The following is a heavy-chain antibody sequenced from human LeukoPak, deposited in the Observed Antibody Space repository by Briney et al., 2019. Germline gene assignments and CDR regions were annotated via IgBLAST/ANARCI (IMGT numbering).Heavy chain of an antibody. Sequence: EASVKVSCKASGYTFTSDDINWVRQATGQGLEWMGWMNPDSGNTGYAQKFQGRVTMTRNTSISTAYMELSSLRSADTAVYYCARGAKHYDILSGPYYYYYCYMDVWGKGTTVTISS. V-gene: IGHV1-8*01. CDR1: GYTFTSDD. J-gene: IGHJ6*03. D-gene: IGHD3-9*01. CDR3: ARGAKHYDILSGPYYYYYCYMDV. CDR2: MNPDSGNT.